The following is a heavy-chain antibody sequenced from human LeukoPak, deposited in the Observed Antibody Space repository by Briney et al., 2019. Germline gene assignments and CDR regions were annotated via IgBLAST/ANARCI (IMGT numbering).Heavy chain of an antibody. CDR1: GGSFSGYY. V-gene: IGHV4-34*01. D-gene: IGHD2-2*01. J-gene: IGHJ4*02. CDR2: INHSGST. Sequence: SETLSLTCAVYGGSFSGYYWSWIRQPPGKGLEWIGEINHSGSTNYNPSLKSRVTISVDTSKNQFSLKLSSETAADTAVYYCARSAHHIVVVPAAMRHWGQGTLVTVSS. CDR3: ARSAHHIVVVPAAMRH.